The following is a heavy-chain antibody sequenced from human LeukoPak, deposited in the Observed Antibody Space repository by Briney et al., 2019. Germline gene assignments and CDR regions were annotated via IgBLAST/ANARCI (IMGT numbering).Heavy chain of an antibody. CDR1: GGSISSYY. D-gene: IGHD5-24*01. V-gene: IGHV4-59*08. CDR2: IYYSGST. CDR3: ARHTTGAGMATISLRRHNWFDP. Sequence: SETLSLTCTVSGGSISSYYWSWIRQPPGKGLEWIGYIYYSGSTNYNPSLKSRVTISVDTSKNQFSLKLTSVTAADTAVYYCARHTTGAGMATISLRRHNWFDPWGQGTLVTVSS. J-gene: IGHJ5*02.